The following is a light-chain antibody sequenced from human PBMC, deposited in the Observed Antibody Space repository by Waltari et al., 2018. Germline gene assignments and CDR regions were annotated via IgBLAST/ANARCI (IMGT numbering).Light chain of an antibody. J-gene: IGLJ1*01. Sequence: QSALTHPAPASGSPVQPIATSPTGTSRDIGASNPVHWYQQHPGKAPKLIIYEVSNRPSGVSTRFSGSKSGNTASLTISGLQAEDEADYYCNSFTTSATHVFGTGTKVSVL. CDR1: SRDIGASNP. CDR3: NSFTTSATHV. V-gene: IGLV2-14*01. CDR2: EVS.